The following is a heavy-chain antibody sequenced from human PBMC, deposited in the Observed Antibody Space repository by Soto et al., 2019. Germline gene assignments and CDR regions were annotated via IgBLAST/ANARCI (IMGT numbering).Heavy chain of an antibody. CDR1: GDSITSSSSY. Sequence: TRSVTCTVCGDSITSSSSYWCYIRQPPGKGVEWMGSIYYSVSTYYNPSLKSRVTISGDTYKNQFSMKLSSVTAADTAVYYSVSSQTAAAGSGDLDDWGQGTLVTVSS. CDR3: VSSQTAAAGSGDLDD. J-gene: IGHJ4*02. D-gene: IGHD6-13*01. CDR2: IYYSVST. V-gene: IGHV4-39*01.